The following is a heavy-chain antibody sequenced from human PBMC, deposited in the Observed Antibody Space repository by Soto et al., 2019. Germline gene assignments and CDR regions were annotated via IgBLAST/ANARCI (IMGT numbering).Heavy chain of an antibody. CDR1: SGSIRDYY. V-gene: IGHV4-59*08. J-gene: IGHJ4*02. CDR2: IYYTGTT. Sequence: QVQLQESGPGLVKPSETLSLTCTVSSGSIRDYYWGWIRHSPRKGLELMGYIYYTGTTKYNPSLKSQVTISVGLSKREFSLKLESVTEADTAVYYCARLGGYYQAFDSWGQGTLVTVSS. D-gene: IGHD3-22*01. CDR3: ARLGGYYQAFDS.